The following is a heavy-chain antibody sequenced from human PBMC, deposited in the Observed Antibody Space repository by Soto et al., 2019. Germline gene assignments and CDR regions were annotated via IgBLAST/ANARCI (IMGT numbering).Heavy chain of an antibody. V-gene: IGHV1-3*01. J-gene: IGHJ3*02. CDR3: ARLGFCAGVSCYPLDI. Sequence: QVQLVQSGAEVKKPGASVKVSCKASEYRFTSHTLHWVRQAPGQRPEWMGWIIAGSGNTKYSQNFRGSRTSTRDTSASTVYMDLSSRRSEATAVYYCARLGFCAGVSCYPLDIWGQGTVVIVSS. CDR1: EYRFTSHT. D-gene: IGHD2-8*02. CDR2: IIAGSGNT.